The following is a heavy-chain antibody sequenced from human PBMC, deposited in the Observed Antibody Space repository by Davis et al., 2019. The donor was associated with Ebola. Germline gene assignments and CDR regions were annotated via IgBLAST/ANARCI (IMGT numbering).Heavy chain of an antibody. Sequence: PSETLSLTCAVYGGSFSGYYWSWIRQPPGKGLEWIGYIYYSGSTNYNPSLKSRVTISVDTSKNQFSLKLSSVTAADTAVYYCARLRRGTSYPDAFDIWGQGTMVTVSS. CDR1: GGSFSGYY. V-gene: IGHV4-59*01. CDR2: IYYSGST. D-gene: IGHD2-2*01. CDR3: ARLRRGTSYPDAFDI. J-gene: IGHJ3*02.